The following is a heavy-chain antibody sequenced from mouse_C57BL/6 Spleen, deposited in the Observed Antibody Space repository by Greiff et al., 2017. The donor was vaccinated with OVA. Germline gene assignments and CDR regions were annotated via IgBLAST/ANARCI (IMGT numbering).Heavy chain of an antibody. CDR2: IYPGDGDT. CDR1: GYAFSSYW. D-gene: IGHD1-1*01. J-gene: IGHJ1*03. V-gene: IGHV1-80*01. Sequence: VQLKESGAELVKPGASVKISCKASGYAFSSYWMNWVKQRPGKGLEWIGQIYPGDGDTNYNGKFKGKATLTADKSSSTAYMQLSSLTSEDSAVYFCARTYYGSRGYFDVWGTGTTVTVSS. CDR3: ARTYYGSRGYFDV.